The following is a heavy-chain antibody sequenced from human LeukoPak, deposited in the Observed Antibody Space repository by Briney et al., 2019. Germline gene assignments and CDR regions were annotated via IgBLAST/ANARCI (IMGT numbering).Heavy chain of an antibody. Sequence: PGGSLRLSCAASGFDFSFTWMSWVRQAPGKGLEWVASIKQDGSEKYYVDSVKGRFTISRDNAKNSLYLQMDSLRAEDTAVYYCAREYSSSWYRRPAEYFQHWGQGTLVTVSS. J-gene: IGHJ1*01. CDR1: GFDFSFTW. CDR2: IKQDGSEK. CDR3: AREYSSSWYRRPAEYFQH. V-gene: IGHV3-7*01. D-gene: IGHD6-13*01.